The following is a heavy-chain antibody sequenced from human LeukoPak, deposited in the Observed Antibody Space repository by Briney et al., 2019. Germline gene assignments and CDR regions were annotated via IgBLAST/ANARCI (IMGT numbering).Heavy chain of an antibody. CDR3: ARVTRDYYDSSGYFDY. D-gene: IGHD3-22*01. Sequence: GGSLRLSCAASGFTFSSYAMHWVRQAPGKGLEWVAVISYDGSNKYYADSVKGRFTISRDNSKNTLYLQMNSLRAEDTAVYYCARVTRDYYDSSGYFDYWGQETLVTVSS. V-gene: IGHV3-30-3*01. J-gene: IGHJ4*02. CDR1: GFTFSSYA. CDR2: ISYDGSNK.